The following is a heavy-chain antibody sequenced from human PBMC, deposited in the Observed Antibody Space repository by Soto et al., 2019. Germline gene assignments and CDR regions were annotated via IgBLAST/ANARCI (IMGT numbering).Heavy chain of an antibody. CDR2: IIPIFGTA. D-gene: IGHD2-15*01. Sequence: QVQLVQSGAEVKKPGSSVKVSCKASGGTFSSYAISWVRQAPGQGLEWMGGIIPIFGTANYAQKFQGRVTITADKSTSTAYMELSSLRSEDTAVYYCARDIVVVVAATAEGYYGMDVWGQGTTVTVSS. CDR1: GGTFSSYA. V-gene: IGHV1-69*06. J-gene: IGHJ6*02. CDR3: ARDIVVVVAATAEGYYGMDV.